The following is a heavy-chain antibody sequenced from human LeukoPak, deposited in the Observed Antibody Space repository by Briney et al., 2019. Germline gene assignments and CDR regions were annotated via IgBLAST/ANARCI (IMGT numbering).Heavy chain of an antibody. V-gene: IGHV1-46*01. Sequence: ASVTVSCKASGYTFTSYYMHWVRQAPGQGLEWMGIINPSGGSTSYAQKFQGRVTMTRDTSTSTVYMELSSLRSEDTAVYYCARDYYGSGSYYQYNYYGMDVWGQGTTVTVSS. CDR2: INPSGGST. J-gene: IGHJ6*02. CDR3: ARDYYGSGSYYQYNYYGMDV. D-gene: IGHD3-10*01. CDR1: GYTFTSYY.